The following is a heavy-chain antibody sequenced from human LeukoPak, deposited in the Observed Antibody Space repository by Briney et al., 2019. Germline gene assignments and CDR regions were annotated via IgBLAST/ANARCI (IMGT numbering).Heavy chain of an antibody. CDR3: ARAAGSGWLPIFYY. J-gene: IGHJ4*02. CDR2: ISWDGGST. Sequence: QPGGSLRLSCAASGFTFDDYAMHWVRQAPGKGLEWVSLISWDGGSTYYADSVKGRFTISRDNSKNSLYLQMNSLRAEDTALYYCARAAGSGWLPIFYYWGQGTLVTVSS. D-gene: IGHD6-19*01. V-gene: IGHV3-43D*03. CDR1: GFTFDDYA.